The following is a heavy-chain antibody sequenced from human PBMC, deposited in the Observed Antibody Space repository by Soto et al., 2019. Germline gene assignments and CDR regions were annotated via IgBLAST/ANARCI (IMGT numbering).Heavy chain of an antibody. CDR3: ARVGLGYCSSTTCYGAFDV. CDR1: GYTFTSFG. D-gene: IGHD2-2*03. Sequence: ASVKVSCKASGYTFTSFGFSWARQAPGQGLEWMRWISPYSGNTNYAQKLQGRVTMTTDTSTSTAYMDLRSLRSDDTAVYYCARVGLGYCSSTTCYGAFDVWGQGTMVTVSS. J-gene: IGHJ3*01. CDR2: ISPYSGNT. V-gene: IGHV1-18*01.